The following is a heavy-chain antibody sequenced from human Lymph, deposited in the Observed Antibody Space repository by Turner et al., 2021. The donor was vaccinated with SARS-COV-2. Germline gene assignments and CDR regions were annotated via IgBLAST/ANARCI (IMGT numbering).Heavy chain of an antibody. CDR1: GFTFSSYA. CDR2: ISYDGSNK. V-gene: IGHV3-30-3*01. J-gene: IGHJ4*02. CDR3: ARSGPNFDF. D-gene: IGHD7-27*01. Sequence: QVHLVESGGGVVQPGRSLRLSCAASGFTFSSYAMNWVRQAPGKGLEWVTLISYDGSNKYYADSVKGRFTISRDNSKNTLYLQMNSLRAEDTAVYYCARSGPNFDFWGQGTLVTVSS.